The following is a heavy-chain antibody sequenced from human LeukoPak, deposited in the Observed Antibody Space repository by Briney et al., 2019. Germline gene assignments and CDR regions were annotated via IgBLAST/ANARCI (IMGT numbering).Heavy chain of an antibody. CDR3: AIVSSVAGHDY. CDR1: GFTFSRYE. D-gene: IGHD6-19*01. V-gene: IGHV3-48*03. Sequence: GGSLRLSCAASGFTFSRYEMNWVGQAPGKGLECVSSISISCSPISYAASLPPRFTTSRDNPMTSLYLQMNILTPEDTAVYYCAIVSSVAGHDYWGQGTLLTVSS. J-gene: IGHJ4*02. CDR2: ISISCSPI.